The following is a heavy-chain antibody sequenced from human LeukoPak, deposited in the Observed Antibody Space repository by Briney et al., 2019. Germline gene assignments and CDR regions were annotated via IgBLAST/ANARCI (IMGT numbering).Heavy chain of an antibody. CDR1: GYTFAGYY. J-gene: IGHJ4*02. Sequence: ASVKVSCKASGYTFAGYYMHWVRQAPGQGLEWMGWINPNSGGTNYAQKFQGRVTMTRDTSISTAYMELSRLRSDDTAVYYCARVHRRIVAATFDYWGQGTLVTVSS. CDR3: ARVHRRIVAATFDY. D-gene: IGHD1-26*01. CDR2: INPNSGGT. V-gene: IGHV1-2*02.